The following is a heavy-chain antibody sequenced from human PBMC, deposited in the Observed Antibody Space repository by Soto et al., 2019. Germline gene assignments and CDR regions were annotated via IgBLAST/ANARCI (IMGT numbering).Heavy chain of an antibody. CDR3: ARVEYSSSWYSPYYYYGMDV. D-gene: IGHD6-13*01. Sequence: ASVKVSCKASGYTFTSYGISWVRQAPGQGLEWMGWISAYNGNTNYAQKLQGRVTKTTDTSTSTAYMELRSLRSDDTAVYYCARVEYSSSWYSPYYYYGMDVWGQGTTVTVSS. V-gene: IGHV1-18*01. J-gene: IGHJ6*02. CDR2: ISAYNGNT. CDR1: GYTFTSYG.